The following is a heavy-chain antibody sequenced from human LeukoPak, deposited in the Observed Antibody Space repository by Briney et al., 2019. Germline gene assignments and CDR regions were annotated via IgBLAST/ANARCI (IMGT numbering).Heavy chain of an antibody. D-gene: IGHD1-26*01. V-gene: IGHV3-48*01. Sequence: GGSLRLSCAASGFTFSSFNMNWVRQAPGKGLEWVSYISGSSSTTYYADSVKGRFTISRDTAKNPLYLQMNSLRGEDTAVYYCARSGSYRLDYWGQGTLVTVSS. CDR3: ARSGSYRLDY. J-gene: IGHJ4*02. CDR1: GFTFSSFN. CDR2: ISGSSSTT.